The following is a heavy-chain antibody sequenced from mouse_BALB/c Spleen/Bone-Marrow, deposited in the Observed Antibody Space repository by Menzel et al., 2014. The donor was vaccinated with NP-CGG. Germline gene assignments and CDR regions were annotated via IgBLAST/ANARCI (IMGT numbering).Heavy chain of an antibody. V-gene: IGHV1-62-2*01. D-gene: IGHD1-2*01. Sequence: VQLQQSGAELVKPGASVKLSCKASGYTFTEYTIHWVKQRSGQGLEWIGWFYPGSGSIKYNEKFKDKATLTADKSSSTDYMELSKLTSEDSAVSFCARLEKRFISKAAWFAYRGQGTLVTVSA. CDR3: ARLEKRFISKAAWFAY. J-gene: IGHJ3*01. CDR2: FYPGSGSI. CDR1: GYTFTEYT.